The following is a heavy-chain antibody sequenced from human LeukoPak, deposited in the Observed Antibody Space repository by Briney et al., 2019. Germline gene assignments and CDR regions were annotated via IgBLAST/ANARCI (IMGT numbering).Heavy chain of an antibody. CDR2: INPNSGGT. CDR3: ARSYYYDSSGYYAL. D-gene: IGHD3-22*01. Sequence: GASVKVSCKASGYTFTGYYMHWVRQAPGQGLEWMGRINPNSGGTNYAQKFQGRVTMTRYTSISTAYMELSRLRSDDTAVYYCARSYYYDSSGYYALWGQGTLVTVSS. J-gene: IGHJ4*02. CDR1: GYTFTGYY. V-gene: IGHV1-2*06.